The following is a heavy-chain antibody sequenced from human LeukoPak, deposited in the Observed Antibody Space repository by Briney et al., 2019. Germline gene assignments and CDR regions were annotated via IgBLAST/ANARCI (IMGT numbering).Heavy chain of an antibody. V-gene: IGHV1-2*02. J-gene: IGHJ4*02. CDR2: INPNSGGT. CDR3: ARVYYDILTGYPTDPDY. D-gene: IGHD3-9*01. Sequence: ASVKVSCKASGYTFTGYYMHWVRQSPGQGLEWMGWINPNSGGTNYAQKFQGRVTMTRDTSISTAYMELSRLRSDDTAVYYCARVYYDILTGYPTDPDYWGQGTLVTVSS. CDR1: GYTFTGYY.